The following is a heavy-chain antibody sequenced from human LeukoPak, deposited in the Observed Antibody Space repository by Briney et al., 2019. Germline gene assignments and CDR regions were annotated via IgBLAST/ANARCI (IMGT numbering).Heavy chain of an antibody. CDR3: VTGYYEPFDN. J-gene: IGHJ4*02. CDR1: GASLSDYY. D-gene: IGHD3-3*01. V-gene: IGHV4-59*01. CDR2: ISDTGKT. Sequence: TSETLSLTCNVSGASLSDYYWGWIRQSPAKGLEWLGYISDTGKTDYNPSLNSRGTLSLDTSKNQFSLRLASVTAADTAVYYCVTGYYEPFDNWGQGTLVTVSS.